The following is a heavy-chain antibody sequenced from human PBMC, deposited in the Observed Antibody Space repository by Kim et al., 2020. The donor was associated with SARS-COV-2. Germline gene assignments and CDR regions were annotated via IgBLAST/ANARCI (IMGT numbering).Heavy chain of an antibody. CDR3: AREGSGSCLDH. V-gene: IGHV3-30*15. CDR2: K. D-gene: IGHD6-25*01. Sequence: KYHADSVRGRFTISRDNSENTVCVQMSSLRPDDTAIYYCAREGSGSCLDHWGQGTLVVVSS. J-gene: IGHJ4*02.